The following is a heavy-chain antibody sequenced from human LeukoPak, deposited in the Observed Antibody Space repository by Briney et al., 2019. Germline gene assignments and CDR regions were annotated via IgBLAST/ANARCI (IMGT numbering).Heavy chain of an antibody. CDR2: ISYDASNK. CDR3: AKSHGYSYGFDY. D-gene: IGHD5-18*01. J-gene: IGHJ4*02. Sequence: GGSLRPSCAASGFTFSRYGMHWVRQTPGKGLEWVAVISYDASNKYYADSVKGRFTISRDNSKNTLYLQMNSLRAEDTAVYYCAKSHGYSYGFDYWGQGTLVTVSS. CDR1: GFTFSRYG. V-gene: IGHV3-30*18.